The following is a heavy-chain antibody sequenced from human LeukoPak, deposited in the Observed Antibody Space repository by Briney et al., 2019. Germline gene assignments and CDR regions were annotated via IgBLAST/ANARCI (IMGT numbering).Heavy chain of an antibody. CDR2: ISSRSSYI. Sequence: PGGSLRLSCAVSGFSFSNYGMNWVRQAPGKGLEWVSSISSRSSYIKYADSVKGRFTISRDNGKKSVFLQMNSLRAEDTAVYYCARDTLGEGDDSDYAVYYFDYWGHGTLVTVSS. V-gene: IGHV3-21*01. D-gene: IGHD5-12*01. J-gene: IGHJ4*01. CDR3: ARDTLGEGDDSDYAVYYFDY. CDR1: GFSFSNYG.